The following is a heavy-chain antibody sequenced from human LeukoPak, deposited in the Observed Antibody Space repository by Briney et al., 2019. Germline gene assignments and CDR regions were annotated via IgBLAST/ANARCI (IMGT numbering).Heavy chain of an antibody. V-gene: IGHV3-74*01. J-gene: IGHJ4*02. CDR2: INSDGSST. CDR3: ARAPDSGSAIDY. D-gene: IGHD1-26*01. Sequence: GGSLRLSCAASGFTFSSYWMHWVRQAPGKGLVWVSRINSDGSSTSYADSVKGRFTISRDDAKNTLYLQMNSLRAEDTAVYYCARAPDSGSAIDYWGQGTLVTVSS. CDR1: GFTFSSYW.